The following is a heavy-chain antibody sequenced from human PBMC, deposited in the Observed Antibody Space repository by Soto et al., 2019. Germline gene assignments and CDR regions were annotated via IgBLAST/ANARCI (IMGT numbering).Heavy chain of an antibody. CDR1: GFTFSSYG. D-gene: IGHD3-9*01. CDR3: ALSLYYEILTGYYPDFDY. J-gene: IGHJ4*02. Sequence: PGGSLRLSCAASGFTFSSYGMHWVRQAPGKGLEWVAVIWYDGSNKYYADSVKGRFTISRDNSKNTLYLQMNSLRAEDTAVYYCALSLYYEILTGYYPDFDYWGQGTLVTVFS. CDR2: IWYDGSNK. V-gene: IGHV3-33*01.